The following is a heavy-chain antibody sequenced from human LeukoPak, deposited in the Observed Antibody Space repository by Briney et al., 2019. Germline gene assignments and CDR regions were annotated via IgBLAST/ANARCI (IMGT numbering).Heavy chain of an antibody. V-gene: IGHV1-69*04. Sequence: ASVKVSCKASGGTFSSYAISWVRQAPGQGLEWMGRIIPILGIANYAQKFQGRVTITADKSTSTAYMELSSLRSEDTAVYYCARDGPAMAEVRFDYWGQGTLVTVSS. D-gene: IGHD5-18*01. CDR2: IIPILGIA. J-gene: IGHJ4*02. CDR1: GGTFSSYA. CDR3: ARDGPAMAEVRFDY.